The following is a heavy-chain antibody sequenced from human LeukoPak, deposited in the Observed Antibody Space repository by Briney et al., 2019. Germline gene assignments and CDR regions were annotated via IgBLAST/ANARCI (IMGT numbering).Heavy chain of an antibody. CDR3: AKSRGHSSSWYLDAFDI. J-gene: IGHJ3*02. Sequence: GXSLRLSCAASGFTFDDYDMHWVRQAKGKGGEWVSGISWNSGSIVYADYVKGRFTIYRDKAKNSMYLKMHSLRAEDMALYYCAKSRGHSSSWYLDAFDIWGQGTMVTVSS. V-gene: IGHV3-9*03. D-gene: IGHD6-13*01. CDR2: ISWNSGSI. CDR1: GFTFDDYD.